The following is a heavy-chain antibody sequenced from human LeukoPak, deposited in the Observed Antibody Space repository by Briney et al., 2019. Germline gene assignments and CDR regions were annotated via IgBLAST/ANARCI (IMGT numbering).Heavy chain of an antibody. CDR1: GGSFSGYY. J-gene: IGHJ4*02. V-gene: IGHV4-34*01. CDR3: ARGIGYCSGGSCYSLRLGY. Sequence: PSETLSLTCAVYGGSFSGYYWSWIRQPPGKGLEWIGEINHSGSTNYNPSLKSRVTISVDTSKNQFSLKLSSVTAADTAVYYCARGIGYCSGGSCYSLRLGYWGQGTLVTVSS. CDR2: INHSGST. D-gene: IGHD2-15*01.